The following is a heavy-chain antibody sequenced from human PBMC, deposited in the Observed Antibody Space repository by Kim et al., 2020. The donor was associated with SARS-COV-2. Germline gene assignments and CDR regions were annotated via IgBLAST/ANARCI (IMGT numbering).Heavy chain of an antibody. CDR3: ALIAAAGTRARFDY. J-gene: IGHJ4*02. D-gene: IGHD6-13*01. V-gene: IGHV1-8*01. Sequence: AQKFQGRVTMTSNTSISTAYLELSSLRSEDTAVYYCALIAAAGTRARFDYWGQGTLVTVSS.